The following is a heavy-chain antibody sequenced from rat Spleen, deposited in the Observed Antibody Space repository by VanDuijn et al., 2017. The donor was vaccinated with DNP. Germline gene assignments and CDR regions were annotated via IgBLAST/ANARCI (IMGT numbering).Heavy chain of an antibody. CDR3: VSRPPPTRGPFDY. Sequence: EVQLVESGGGLVQPGRSLKLSCVASGFTFSNYDMAWVRQAPTKGLEWIAASIVSGGSNTYYRDSVKGRFTISRDNAKNTQYLQMDSLRSEDTAAYYCVSRPPPTRGPFDYWGQGVTVTVSS. CDR2: IVSGGSNT. J-gene: IGHJ2*01. CDR1: GFTFSNYD. V-gene: IGHV5S13*01. D-gene: IGHD1-4*01.